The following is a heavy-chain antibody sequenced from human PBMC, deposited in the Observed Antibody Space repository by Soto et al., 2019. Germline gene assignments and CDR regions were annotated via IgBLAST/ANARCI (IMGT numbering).Heavy chain of an antibody. CDR1: VFNFAKFA. CDR2: ISGGGSTT. D-gene: IGHD1-26*01. J-gene: IGHJ4*02. Sequence: GGSLRLSCAASVFNFAKFAMNCVRQSPGQWLEWVSAISGGGSTTYYADSVKGRFTISRDNSRNTVHLQIDSLRAEDTAIYYCAKELEIVIIVHAASDSLGQGSPVNLSS. CDR3: AKELEIVIIVHAASDS. V-gene: IGHV3-23*01.